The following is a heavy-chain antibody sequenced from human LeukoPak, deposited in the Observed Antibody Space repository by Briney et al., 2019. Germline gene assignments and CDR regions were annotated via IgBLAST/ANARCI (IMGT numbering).Heavy chain of an antibody. D-gene: IGHD6-19*01. CDR1: GYTFTGYY. Sequence: ASVKVSCKASGYTFTGYYMHWVRQAPGQGLEWMGWINPNSGGTSYAQKFQGWVTMTRDTSISTAYMELSRLRSDDTAVYYCARDRGGGDSSGWYNWFDPWGQGTLVTVSS. CDR3: ARDRGGGDSSGWYNWFDP. CDR2: INPNSGGT. J-gene: IGHJ5*02. V-gene: IGHV1-2*04.